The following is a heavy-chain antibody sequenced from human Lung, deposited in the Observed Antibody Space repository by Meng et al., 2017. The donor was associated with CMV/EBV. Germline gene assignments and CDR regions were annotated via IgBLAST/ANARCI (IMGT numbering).Heavy chain of an antibody. CDR1: GFIFSTYG. D-gene: IGHD1-26*01. CDR2: IRYDESDK. CDR3: AKWGSGSYFDS. J-gene: IGHJ4*02. V-gene: IGHV3-30*02. Sequence: LTXAASGFIFSTYGMHWVRQAPGKGLEWVAFIRYDESDKYYADSVKGRFTISRDNSKNTLYLQMNSLRAEDTAVYYCAKWGSGSYFDSWGQGTVVTVSS.